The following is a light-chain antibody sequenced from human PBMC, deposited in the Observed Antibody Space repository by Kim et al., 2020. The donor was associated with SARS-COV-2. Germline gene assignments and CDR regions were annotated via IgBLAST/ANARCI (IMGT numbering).Light chain of an antibody. CDR2: GAS. CDR1: RGGSNS. CDR3: QQYNNWPET. Sequence: ASEGRRATLCWRAQRGGSNSLAWYQQKPGQAPRLLIYGASTRATGIPARFSGSGSRTEFTLTISRLQSEDFAVYYCQQYNNWPETFGQGTKVEIK. V-gene: IGKV3-15*01. J-gene: IGKJ1*01.